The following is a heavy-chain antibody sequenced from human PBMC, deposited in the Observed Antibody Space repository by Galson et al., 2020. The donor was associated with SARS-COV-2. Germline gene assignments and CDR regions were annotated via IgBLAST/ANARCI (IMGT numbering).Heavy chain of an antibody. Sequence: SSYAMHWVRQAPGKGLEWVAVISYDGSNKYYADSVKVRFTISRDNSKNTLYLQMNSLRAEDTVVYYCASLSGGGPFDYWGKGTLVTVS. V-gene: IGHV3-30*04. D-gene: IGHD3-16*01. CDR1: SSYA. CDR3: ASLSGGGPFDY. J-gene: IGHJ4*02. CDR2: ISYDGSNK.